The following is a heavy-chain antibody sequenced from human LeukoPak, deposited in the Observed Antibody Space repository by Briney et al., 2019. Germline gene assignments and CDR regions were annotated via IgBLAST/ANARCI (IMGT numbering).Heavy chain of an antibody. CDR1: GGSISSSSYY. V-gene: IGHV4-39*01. CDR2: IYYSGST. J-gene: IGHJ4*02. D-gene: IGHD6-13*01. Sequence: SETLSLTCTVSGGSISSSSYYWGWIRQPPGKGLEWIGSIYYSGSTYYNPSLKSRVTISVDTSKNQFSLKLSSVTAADTAVYYCASVEQQLVLHWGQGTLVTVSS. CDR3: ASVEQQLVLH.